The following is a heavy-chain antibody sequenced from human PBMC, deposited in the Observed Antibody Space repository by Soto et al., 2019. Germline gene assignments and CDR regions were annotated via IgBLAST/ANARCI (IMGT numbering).Heavy chain of an antibody. CDR1: GFTFSSYA. Sequence: GGSLRLSCAASGFTFSSYAMTWVRQAPGRGLEWVSAISGTGSPTYYADSVKGRFTISRDNSKNTLYLQMSSLRAEDTAVYYCARDRGSTDFDYWGQGALVTVSS. D-gene: IGHD2-8*02. CDR3: ARDRGSTDFDY. CDR2: ISGTGSPT. V-gene: IGHV3-23*01. J-gene: IGHJ4*02.